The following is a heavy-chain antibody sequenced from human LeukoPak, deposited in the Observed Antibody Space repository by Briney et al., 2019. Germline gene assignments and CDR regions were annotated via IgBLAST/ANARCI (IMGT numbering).Heavy chain of an antibody. CDR2: ISSSSSYT. J-gene: IGHJ6*04. CDR3: ARDSAQLRYGMDV. D-gene: IGHD3-16*01. CDR1: GFTFSDYY. Sequence: GGTLRLSCAASGFTFSDYYMSWIRQAPGKGLEWCSYISSSSSYTNYADSVKGRFTIARDNAKNSLYLQMNSLRAEDTAVYYCARDSAQLRYGMDVWGKGTTVTVSS. V-gene: IGHV3-11*06.